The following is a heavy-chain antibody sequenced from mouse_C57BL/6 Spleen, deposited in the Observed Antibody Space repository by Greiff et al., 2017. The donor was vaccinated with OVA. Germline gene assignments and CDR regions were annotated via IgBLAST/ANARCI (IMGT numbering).Heavy chain of an antibody. J-gene: IGHJ4*01. Sequence: QVQLQQPGAELVRPGSSVKLSCKASGYTFTSYWMHWVKQRPIQGLEWIGNIDPSDSETHYNQKFKDKATLTVDKSSSTAYMQLSSLTSEDSAVYYCARGNGNYVGAMGYWGQGTSVTVSS. CDR2: IDPSDSET. CDR1: GYTFTSYW. D-gene: IGHD2-1*01. CDR3: ARGNGNYVGAMGY. V-gene: IGHV1-52*01.